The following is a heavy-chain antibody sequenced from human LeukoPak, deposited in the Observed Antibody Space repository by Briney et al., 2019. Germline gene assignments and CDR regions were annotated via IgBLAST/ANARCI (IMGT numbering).Heavy chain of an antibody. Sequence: SETLSLTCTVSGGSISSSSYYWGWIRQPPGKGLEWIGSIYYSGSTYYNPSLKSRVTISVDTSKNQFSLKLSSVTAADTAVYYCAATSIVGNVGWFDPWGQGTLVTVSS. CDR3: AATSIVGNVGWFDP. J-gene: IGHJ5*02. CDR1: GGSISSSSYY. D-gene: IGHD1-26*01. CDR2: IYYSGST. V-gene: IGHV4-39*01.